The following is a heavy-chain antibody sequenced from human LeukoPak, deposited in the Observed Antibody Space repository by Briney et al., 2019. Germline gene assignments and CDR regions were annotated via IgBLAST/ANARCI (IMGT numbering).Heavy chain of an antibody. Sequence: GGSLRLSCAASGFTFSSYEMNWVRQAPGKGLEWVSYISSSGSTIYYADSVKGRFTISRDNAKNSLYLQMNSLRAEDTAVYYCARTIVPAAMVISWFDPWGQGTLVTVSS. J-gene: IGHJ5*02. CDR2: ISSSGSTI. V-gene: IGHV3-48*03. CDR1: GFTFSSYE. CDR3: ARTIVPAAMVISWFDP. D-gene: IGHD2-2*01.